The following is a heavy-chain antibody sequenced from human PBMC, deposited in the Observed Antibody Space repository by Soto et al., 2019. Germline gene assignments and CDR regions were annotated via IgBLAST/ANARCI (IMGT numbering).Heavy chain of an antibody. CDR2: ISGSGGST. V-gene: IGHV3-23*01. Sequence: GGSLRLSCAASGFTFSSYAMSWVRQAPGKGLEWVSAISGSGGSTYYADSVKGRFTISRDNSKNTLYLQMNSLRAEDTAVYYCAKDPWGLLDRHYGMDVWGQGTTVTVSS. CDR3: AKDPWGLLDRHYGMDV. D-gene: IGHD1-26*01. J-gene: IGHJ6*02. CDR1: GFTFSSYA.